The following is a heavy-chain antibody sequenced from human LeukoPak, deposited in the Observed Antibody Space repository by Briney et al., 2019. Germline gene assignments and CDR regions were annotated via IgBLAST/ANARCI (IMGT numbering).Heavy chain of an antibody. V-gene: IGHV1-2*02. Sequence: ASVKVSCKASGYTFTDYHIHWVRQAPGQGLEWMGWINPNSGGTNYAEKFHGRLTTTRDTSISTAFMELSGLRSDDTAVYYCTRFRHVAVAGTPHFAYWGQGALVTVSS. J-gene: IGHJ4*02. CDR1: GYTFTDYH. D-gene: IGHD6-19*01. CDR3: TRFRHVAVAGTPHFAY. CDR2: INPNSGGT.